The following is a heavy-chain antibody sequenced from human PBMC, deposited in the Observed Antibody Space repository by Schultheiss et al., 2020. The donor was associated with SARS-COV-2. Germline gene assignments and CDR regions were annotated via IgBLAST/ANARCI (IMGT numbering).Heavy chain of an antibody. CDR1: GGSISSRTYY. D-gene: IGHD2-21*02. J-gene: IGHJ5*01. CDR2: IYYSGST. Sequence: SETLSLTCNVSGGSISSRTYYWAWIRQPPGKGLEWIGSIYYSGSTYYNPSLKSRVTISVDTSQNHFSLRLNSMTAADTAVYYCARDLRAEVVTAFDSWGQGTLVTVSS. CDR3: ARDLRAEVVTAFDS. V-gene: IGHV4-39*02.